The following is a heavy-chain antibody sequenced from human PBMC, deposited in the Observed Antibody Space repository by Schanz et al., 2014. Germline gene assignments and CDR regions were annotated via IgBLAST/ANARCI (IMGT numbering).Heavy chain of an antibody. Sequence: EVQLVESGGGLVQPGGSLRLSCTASGFTFSSFAMTWVRQAPGRGLEWVSYISGSSRTIYYADSVKGRFTISRDNAKNSLYLEMNSLRAEDTALYYCARDRRNADLDYWGQGTLVTVSS. J-gene: IGHJ4*02. CDR1: GFTFSSFA. V-gene: IGHV3-48*01. CDR2: ISGSSRTI. CDR3: ARDRRNADLDY. D-gene: IGHD1-1*01.